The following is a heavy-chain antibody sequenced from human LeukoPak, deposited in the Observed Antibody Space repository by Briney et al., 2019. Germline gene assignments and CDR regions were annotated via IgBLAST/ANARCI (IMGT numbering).Heavy chain of an antibody. CDR1: GHTFTSYD. CDR2: INPNSGGT. J-gene: IGHJ5*02. CDR3: ARPTYPNGGGWFDP. D-gene: IGHD2-8*01. Sequence: ASVKVSCKASGHTFTSYDINWVRQATGQGLEWMGWINPNSGGTNYAQKFQGRVTMTRDTSISTAYMELSRLRSDDTAVYYCARPTYPNGGGWFDPWGQGTLVTVSS. V-gene: IGHV1-2*02.